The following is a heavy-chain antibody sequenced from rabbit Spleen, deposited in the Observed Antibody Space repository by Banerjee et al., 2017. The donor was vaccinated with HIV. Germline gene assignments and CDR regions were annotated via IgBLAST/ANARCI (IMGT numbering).Heavy chain of an antibody. CDR1: GFSFSSGYY. Sequence: QSLEESGGDLVKPGASLTLTCTASGFSFSSGYYMYWVRQAPGKGLEWIACIYAGSGGYTYYASWAKGRFTISKTSSTTVTLQLNSLTAADTATYFCARGADNSYTSYFKLWGPGTLVTVS. CDR2: IYAGSGGYT. V-gene: IGHV1S40*01. J-gene: IGHJ4*01. CDR3: ARGADNSYTSYFKL. D-gene: IGHD8-1*01.